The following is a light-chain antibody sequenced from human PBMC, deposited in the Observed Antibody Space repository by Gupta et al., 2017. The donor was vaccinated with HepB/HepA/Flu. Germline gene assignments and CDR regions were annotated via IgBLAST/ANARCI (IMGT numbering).Light chain of an antibody. V-gene: IGLV2-23*02. CDR2: EVS. CDR1: TSDVGSHNL. CDR3: CSNAGDSTFV. J-gene: IGLJ1*01. Sequence: QSALPQPASVSGSPGQSITISCTGTTSDVGSHNLVSWYQQHPGKAPKLIIYEVSKRPSGVSDRFSGSKSGNTASLTISGLQAEDEADYYCCSNAGDSTFVFGTGTKVTVL.